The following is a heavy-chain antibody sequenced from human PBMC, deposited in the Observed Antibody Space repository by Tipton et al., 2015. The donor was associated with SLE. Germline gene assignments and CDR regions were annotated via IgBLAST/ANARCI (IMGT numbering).Heavy chain of an antibody. D-gene: IGHD5-12*01. CDR1: GDSIRSHY. CDR3: ARRVDSGYDINWFDP. Sequence: TLSLTCAVSGDSIRSHYWSWIRQPPGKGPEWIGEINRSGNTNYNPSLTSRVTMSVDTSKNHFALKLSSVTAADTAVYYCARRVDSGYDINWFDPWGQGIQVTVSS. J-gene: IGHJ5*02. CDR2: INRSGNT. V-gene: IGHV4-34*01.